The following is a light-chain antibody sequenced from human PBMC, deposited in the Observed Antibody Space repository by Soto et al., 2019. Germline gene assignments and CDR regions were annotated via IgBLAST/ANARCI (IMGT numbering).Light chain of an antibody. CDR3: QQYKMYSQT. Sequence: IQLTQSTSTLSASAGDRVTITCRASQCLXSWFAWYQQKPGKAPKFLXDDASSLERGGPSRLSGSGSGTEFTLTISSLQPDYFANYYLQQYKMYSQTFGQGTKVDIK. CDR2: DAS. J-gene: IGKJ1*01. V-gene: IGKV1-5*01. CDR1: QCLXSW.